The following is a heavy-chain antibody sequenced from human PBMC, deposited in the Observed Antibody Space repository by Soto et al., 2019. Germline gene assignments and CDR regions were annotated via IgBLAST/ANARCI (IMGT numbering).Heavy chain of an antibody. CDR1: GFTFSDFD. CDR2: ITSNSVYV. V-gene: IGHV3-21*01. CDR3: ERDQSCGHYYYNGLDV. D-gene: IGHD1-26*01. J-gene: IGHJ6*02. Sequence: EVQLVESGGGLVKPGGSLRLSCAVSGFTFSDFDMSWVRQAPGKGLEWVSSITSNSVYVYYADSLKGRFTISRDNAQSSLYLEMNSLRADDKAVYYFERDQSCGHYYYNGLDVWGRETTV.